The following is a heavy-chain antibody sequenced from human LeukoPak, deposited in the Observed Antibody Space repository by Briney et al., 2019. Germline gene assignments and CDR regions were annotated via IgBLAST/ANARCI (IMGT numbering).Heavy chain of an antibody. D-gene: IGHD3-3*01. J-gene: IGHJ4*02. CDR2: INPNSGGT. Sequence: GASVKVSCKASGYTFTGYYMHWVRQAPGQGLEWMGWINPNSGGTNYAQKFQGRVTVTRDTSISTAYMELSRLRSDDTAVYYCARCKYSYYDFWSGDPPPLDYWGQGTLVTVSS. CDR1: GYTFTGYY. V-gene: IGHV1-2*02. CDR3: ARCKYSYYDFWSGDPPPLDY.